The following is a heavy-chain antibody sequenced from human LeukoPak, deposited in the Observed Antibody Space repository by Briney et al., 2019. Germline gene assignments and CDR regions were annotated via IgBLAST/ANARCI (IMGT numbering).Heavy chain of an antibody. D-gene: IGHD2-8*01. CDR1: GFTFSSYA. CDR2: ISYDGSNK. CDR3: ATYDPNDY. V-gene: IGHV3-30*01. Sequence: PGGSLSLSCAASGFTFSSYAMHWVRQAPGKGLEWVAVISYDGSNKYYADSVKGRFTISRDNSKNTLYLQMNSLRAEDTAVYYCATYDPNDYWGQGTLVTVSS. J-gene: IGHJ4*02.